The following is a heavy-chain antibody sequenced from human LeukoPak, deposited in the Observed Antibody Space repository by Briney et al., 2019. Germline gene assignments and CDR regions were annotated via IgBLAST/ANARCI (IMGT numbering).Heavy chain of an antibody. CDR1: GITVSSNS. V-gene: IGHV3-53*01. J-gene: IGHJ2*01. CDR2: LYSGGGT. D-gene: IGHD6-19*01. CDR3: AREGSGWSIRDWYFDL. Sequence: GGSLRLSCAVSGITVSSNSMSWVRQAPGKGLEWVSILYSGGGTDYADSVKGRFTISRDNSKNTLYLGMNSLRVEDTAVYYCAREGSGWSIRDWYFDLWGRGTLVTVSS.